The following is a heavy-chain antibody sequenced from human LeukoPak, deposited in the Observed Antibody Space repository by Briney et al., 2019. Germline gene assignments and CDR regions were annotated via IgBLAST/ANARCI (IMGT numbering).Heavy chain of an antibody. CDR3: ARGGDGYNIGLAFDI. CDR1: GFTFSSYA. J-gene: IGHJ3*02. V-gene: IGHV3-23*01. Sequence: GGSLRLSCAASGFTFSSYAMSWVRQAPGKGLEWVSTISGSGSGGSTYYADSVKGRFTISRDNSKDTLYLQMNSLRAEDTAVYYCARGGDGYNIGLAFDIWGQGTMVTVSS. CDR2: ISGSGSGGST. D-gene: IGHD5-24*01.